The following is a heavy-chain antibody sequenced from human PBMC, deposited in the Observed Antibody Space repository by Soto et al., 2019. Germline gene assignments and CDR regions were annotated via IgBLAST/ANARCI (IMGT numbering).Heavy chain of an antibody. D-gene: IGHD6-13*01. V-gene: IGHV4-4*02. CDR2: VFHTGDT. CDR1: GDSLSSSIW. CDR3: ARYSSSDPCDY. J-gene: IGHJ4*02. Sequence: SWTLSRTCAVSGDSLSSSIWWTGVRQPPGKGLEWIGEVFHTGDTYFNPSLKSRVTISVDTSKNQFSLKLSSVTAADTAVYYCARYSSSDPCDYWGQGTLVTVSS.